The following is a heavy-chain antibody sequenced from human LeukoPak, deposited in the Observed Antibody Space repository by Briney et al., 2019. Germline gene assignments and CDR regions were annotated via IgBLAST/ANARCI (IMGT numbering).Heavy chain of an antibody. J-gene: IGHJ5*02. CDR1: GGSISSYY. V-gene: IGHV4-4*07. D-gene: IGHD5-18*01. Sequence: SETLSLTCTVSGGSISSYYWSWIRQPAGKGLEWIGRIYTSGSTNYNPSLKCRVTMSVDTSKNQFSLKLSSVTAADTAVYYCARDLHVDTAMVNWFDPWGQGTLVTVSS. CDR3: ARDLHVDTAMVNWFDP. CDR2: IYTSGST.